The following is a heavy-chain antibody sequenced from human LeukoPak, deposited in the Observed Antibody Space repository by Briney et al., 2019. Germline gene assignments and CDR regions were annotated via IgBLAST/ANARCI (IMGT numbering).Heavy chain of an antibody. V-gene: IGHV3-53*01. Sequence: GGPLRLSCAASGFTVSSNYMSWVRQAPGKGLEWVSVIYSGGSTYYADSVKGRFTISRDNSKNTLYLQMNSLRAEDTAVYYCARDGAYYYDSSGQKPFDYWGQGTLVTVSS. CDR2: IYSGGST. CDR1: GFTVSSNY. CDR3: ARDGAYYYDSSGQKPFDY. J-gene: IGHJ4*02. D-gene: IGHD3-22*01.